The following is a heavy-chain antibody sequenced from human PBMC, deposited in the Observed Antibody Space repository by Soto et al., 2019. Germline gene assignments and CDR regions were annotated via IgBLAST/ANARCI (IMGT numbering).Heavy chain of an antibody. CDR3: ARGRIQLWLRVANYYYGMDV. Sequence: SEALSLTCAVYGGSFSGYYWSWIRQPPGKGLEWIGEINHSGSTNYNPSHKSRVTISVDTSKNQFSLKLSYVTVADTAVYYCARGRIQLWLRVANYYYGMDVWGQGTTVTVSS. V-gene: IGHV4-34*01. J-gene: IGHJ6*02. D-gene: IGHD5-18*01. CDR2: INHSGST. CDR1: GGSFSGYY.